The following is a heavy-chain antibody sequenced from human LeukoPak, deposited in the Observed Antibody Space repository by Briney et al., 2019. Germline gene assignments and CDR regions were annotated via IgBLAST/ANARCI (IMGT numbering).Heavy chain of an antibody. CDR3: ARDRPKLSIAAAGTDY. CDR2: IKQDGSEK. D-gene: IGHD6-13*01. V-gene: IGHV3-7*01. J-gene: IGHJ4*02. Sequence: GGSLRLSCAASGFTFSSYWMSWVRQAPGKGLEWVANIKQDGSEKYYVDSVKGRFTISRDNAKNSLYLQMNSLRAEDTAVYYCARDRPKLSIAAAGTDYWGQGTLVTVSS. CDR1: GFTFSSYW.